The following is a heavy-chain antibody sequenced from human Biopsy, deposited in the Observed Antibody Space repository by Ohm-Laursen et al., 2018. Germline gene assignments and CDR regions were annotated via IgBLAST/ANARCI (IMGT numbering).Heavy chain of an antibody. CDR2: ISPNSGGT. CDR1: GYTVNDYF. CDR3: TRDIMNTIAGLVARSDVFDV. J-gene: IGHJ3*01. V-gene: IGHV1-2*02. Sequence: ASVKVSCKASGYTVNDYFLHWLRQAPGQGPEWMGWISPNSGGTNYAQKFQGRVSMTTDTSAATVYMELSSLTSDDTAAYYCTRDIMNTIAGLVARSDVFDVWGQGTMVTVSS. D-gene: IGHD3-16*02.